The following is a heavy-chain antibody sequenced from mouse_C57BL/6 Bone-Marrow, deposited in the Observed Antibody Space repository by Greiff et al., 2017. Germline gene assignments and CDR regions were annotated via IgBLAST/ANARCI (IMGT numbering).Heavy chain of an antibody. V-gene: IGHV1-50*01. CDR2: IDPSDSYT. CDR3: ARDSSSYVFDY. J-gene: IGHJ2*01. D-gene: IGHD3-2*02. CDR1: GYTFTSYW. Sequence: QVQLQQPGAELVKPGASVKLSCKASGYTFTSYWMQWVKQRPGQGLEWIGEIDPSDSYTNYNQKFKGKATFTVDTSSSTAYMQLSSLTSEDSAVFYCARDSSSYVFDYWGQGTTLTVSS.